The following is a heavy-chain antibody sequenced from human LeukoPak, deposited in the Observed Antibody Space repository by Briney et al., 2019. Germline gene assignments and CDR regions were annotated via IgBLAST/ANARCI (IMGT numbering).Heavy chain of an antibody. J-gene: IGHJ4*02. V-gene: IGHV3-21*01. Sequence: GRSLRLPCAASGFNFRSYSMNWVRQAPGKGLEWVSSITSSRYIYDADSVKGRFIISRDNAKNSLYLQMDSLRAEDTAVYYCARGGGYSYGTFFDYWGQGSLVTVSS. CDR3: ARGGGYSYGTFFDY. CDR2: ITSSRYI. D-gene: IGHD5-18*01. CDR1: GFNFRSYS.